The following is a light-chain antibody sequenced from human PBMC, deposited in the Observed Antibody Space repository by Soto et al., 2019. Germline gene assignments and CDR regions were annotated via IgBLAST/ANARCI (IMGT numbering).Light chain of an antibody. V-gene: IGLV2-8*01. Sequence: QSALTQPPSASGSPGQSVTISCTGTSSDVGGYNYVSWYQQHPGNAPKLMIYEVSKRPSGVPDLFSGSKSGNTASLTVSGLHDEDEADYYCSSYAGINNLVFGGGTKLTVL. J-gene: IGLJ2*01. CDR2: EVS. CDR3: SSYAGINNLV. CDR1: SSDVGGYNY.